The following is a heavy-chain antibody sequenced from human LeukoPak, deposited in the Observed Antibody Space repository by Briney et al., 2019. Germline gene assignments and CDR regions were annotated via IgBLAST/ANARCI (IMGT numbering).Heavy chain of an antibody. Sequence: RPSETLSLTCTVSGGSISSYYWSWIRQPAGKGLEWIGRIYTSGSTNYNPSLKSRVTMSVDTSKNQFSLKLSSVTAADTAVYYCARDTYYYGSGSYYDYWGQGTLVTVSS. V-gene: IGHV4-4*07. CDR1: GGSISSYY. J-gene: IGHJ4*02. CDR2: IYTSGST. D-gene: IGHD3-10*01. CDR3: ARDTYYYGSGSYYDY.